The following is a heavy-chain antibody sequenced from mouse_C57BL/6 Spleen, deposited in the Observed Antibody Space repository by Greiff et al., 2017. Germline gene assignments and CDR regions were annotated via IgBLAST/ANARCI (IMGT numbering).Heavy chain of an antibody. J-gene: IGHJ2*01. D-gene: IGHD4-1*01. CDR3: ARGEKNWDEYYFDY. CDR1: GYSITSGYY. CDR2: ISYDGSN. Sequence: ESGPGLVKPSQSLSLTCSVTGYSITSGYYWNWIRQFPGNKLEWMGYISYDGSNNYNPSLKNRISITRDTSKNQFFLKLNSVTTEDTATYYCARGEKNWDEYYFDYWGQGTTLTVSS. V-gene: IGHV3-6*01.